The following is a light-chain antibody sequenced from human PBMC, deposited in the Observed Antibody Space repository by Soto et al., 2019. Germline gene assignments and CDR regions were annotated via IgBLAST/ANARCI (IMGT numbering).Light chain of an antibody. CDR1: SSNSGAGFD. Sequence: QSVLTQPPSVSGAPGQRVTISCTGSSSNSGAGFDVHWYQQLPGTPPKLLIYSYNDRTSGVPARFSGSKSGTSASLAITGLQAEDEAEYFCCSFTTTSTHVFGTGTKLTVL. CDR3: CSFTTTSTHV. J-gene: IGLJ1*01. CDR2: SYN. V-gene: IGLV1-40*01.